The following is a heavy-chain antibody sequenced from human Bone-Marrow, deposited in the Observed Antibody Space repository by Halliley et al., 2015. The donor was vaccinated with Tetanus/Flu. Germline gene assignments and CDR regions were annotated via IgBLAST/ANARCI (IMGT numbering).Heavy chain of an antibody. CDR1: GGSISTYY. Sequence: TLSLTCTVSGGSISTYYWSWIRQPPGKGLEWIGYIFYSGSTNYNPSLKSRVTISVDTSKNQFSLKLSSVTAADTAVYYCARDQKEGAPDYWGQGTLVTVSS. V-gene: IGHV4-59*01. CDR2: IFYSGST. J-gene: IGHJ4*02. D-gene: IGHD3-16*01. CDR3: ARDQKEGAPDY.